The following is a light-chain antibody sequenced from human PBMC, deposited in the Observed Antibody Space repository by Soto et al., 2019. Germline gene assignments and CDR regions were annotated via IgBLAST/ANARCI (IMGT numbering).Light chain of an antibody. CDR1: SSDVGGYNY. CDR2: EVS. CDR3: SSYTSSSTRV. J-gene: IGLJ1*01. Sequence: QSVLTQPASVSGSAGQSITISCTGTSSDVGGYNYVSWYQQHPGKAPKLMIYEVSNRPSGVSNRFSGSTSGNTASLTISGLQAEDEADYYCSSYTSSSTRVFGTGTKSPS. V-gene: IGLV2-14*01.